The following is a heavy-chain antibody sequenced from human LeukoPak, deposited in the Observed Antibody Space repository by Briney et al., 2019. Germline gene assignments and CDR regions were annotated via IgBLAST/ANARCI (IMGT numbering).Heavy chain of an antibody. Sequence: TGGSLRLSCAASGFTFSSYAMSWVRQAPGKGLEWVSAISGSGGSTYYADSVKGRFTISRDNSKNTLYLQMNSLRAEDTAVYYYAKFRAQTYYDFWSGYYDYWGQGTLVTVSS. CDR3: AKFRAQTYYDFWSGYYDY. CDR1: GFTFSSYA. V-gene: IGHV3-23*01. J-gene: IGHJ4*02. D-gene: IGHD3-3*01. CDR2: ISGSGGST.